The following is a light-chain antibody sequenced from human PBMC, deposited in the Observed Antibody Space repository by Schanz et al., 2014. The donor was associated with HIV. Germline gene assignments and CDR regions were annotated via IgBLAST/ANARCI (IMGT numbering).Light chain of an antibody. CDR3: QQYNNWPLT. Sequence: EIVLTQSPGTLSLSPGERATLSCRASQSVSSSYLAWYQQKPGQAPTLLIYGASTSATGIPARFSGSGSGTEFTLTISSLQSEDFAVYYCQQYNNWPLTFGGGTKVEIK. CDR1: QSVSSSY. J-gene: IGKJ4*01. V-gene: IGKV3-15*01. CDR2: GAS.